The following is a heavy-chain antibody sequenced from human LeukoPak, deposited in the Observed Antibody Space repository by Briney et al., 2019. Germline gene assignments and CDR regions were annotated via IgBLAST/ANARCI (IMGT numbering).Heavy chain of an antibody. Sequence: PGGSLRLSCAASGFTFSNYVMSWVRQPPGKGLEWIGEIYHSGSTNYNPSLKSRVTISVDKSKNQFSLKLSSVTAADTAVYYCAVGAWLGYWGQGTLVTVSS. V-gene: IGHV4-4*02. CDR3: AVGAWLGY. CDR2: IYHSGST. CDR1: GFTFSNYV. J-gene: IGHJ4*02. D-gene: IGHD3-22*01.